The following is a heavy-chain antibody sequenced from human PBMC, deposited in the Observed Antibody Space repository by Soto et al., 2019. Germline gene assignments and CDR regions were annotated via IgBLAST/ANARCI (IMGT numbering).Heavy chain of an antibody. CDR2: ISYDGSNK. CDR1: GFTFSSYG. CDR3: AKDRPLPTYYDFWSGYYTLKNDY. Sequence: PGGSLRLSCAASGFTFSSYGMHWVRQAPGKGLEWVAVISYDGSNKYYADSVKGRFTISRDNSKNTLYLQMNSLRAEDTAVYYCAKDRPLPTYYDFWSGYYTLKNDYWGQGTLVTVS. V-gene: IGHV3-30*18. D-gene: IGHD3-3*01. J-gene: IGHJ4*02.